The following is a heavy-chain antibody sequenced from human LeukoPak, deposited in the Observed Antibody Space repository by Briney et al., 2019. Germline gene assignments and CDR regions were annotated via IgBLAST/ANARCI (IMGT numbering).Heavy chain of an antibody. CDR2: ISDSGDNT. J-gene: IGHJ4*02. CDR3: AKDGDFWSGYSDY. D-gene: IGHD3-3*01. V-gene: IGHV3-23*01. Sequence: GGSLRLSCAASGFAFNFYAMSWVRQAPGKGLEWVSAISDSGDNTYYADSVKGRFTISRDNSKNTQYLQMDSLRAEDTAVYYCAKDGDFWSGYSDYWGQGTLVTVSS. CDR1: GFAFNFYA.